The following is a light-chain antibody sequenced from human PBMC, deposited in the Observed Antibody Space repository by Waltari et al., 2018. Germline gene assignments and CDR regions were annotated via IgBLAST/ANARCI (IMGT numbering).Light chain of an antibody. J-gene: IGKJ5*01. CDR1: QDIYTY. Sequence: IQLTQSPSALSASVGDRVTITCRATQDIYTYLAWYQQEPGKAPKLLIYAASTLQSGVPSRFSGSGSGTDFTLTISSLQPEDFATYYCQQFNNWPRITFGQGTRLEIK. V-gene: IGKV1-9*01. CDR3: QQFNNWPRIT. CDR2: AAS.